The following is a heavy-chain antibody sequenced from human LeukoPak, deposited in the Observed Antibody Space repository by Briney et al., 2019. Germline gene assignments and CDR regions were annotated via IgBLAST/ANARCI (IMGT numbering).Heavy chain of an antibody. CDR2: IYHSEST. J-gene: IGHJ6*03. V-gene: IGHV4-59*01. CDR3: ARVKRDFEVGWLRLEGDYYYYYYMDV. CDR1: ADSISSYY. Sequence: SETLSLTCTVPADSISSYYWTWIRQPPGKGLEWIGLIYHSESTNYHASLKSRVTISVDTHKNQFSLKLSSVTAADTAVYYCARVKRDFEVGWLRLEGDYYYYYYMDVWGKGPTVTISS. D-gene: IGHD5-12*01.